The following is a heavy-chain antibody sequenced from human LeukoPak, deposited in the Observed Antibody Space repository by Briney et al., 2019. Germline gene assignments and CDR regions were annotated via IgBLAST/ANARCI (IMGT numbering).Heavy chain of an antibody. Sequence: PGRSLRLSCTASGFTFGDYVMSWIRQAPGKGLEWVGFIRSKAYGETADYAASVRGRFTISRDDSKAIAYLQMNSLKTEDTAVYHCTRDRGAYNLYDYWGQGTLVTVSS. CDR2: IRSKAYGETA. CDR3: TRDRGAYNLYDY. D-gene: IGHD1-1*01. CDR1: GFTFGDYV. V-gene: IGHV3-49*03. J-gene: IGHJ4*02.